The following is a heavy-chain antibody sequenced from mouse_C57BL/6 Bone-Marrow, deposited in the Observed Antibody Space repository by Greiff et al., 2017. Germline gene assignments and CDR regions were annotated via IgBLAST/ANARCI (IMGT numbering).Heavy chain of an antibody. V-gene: IGHV7-3*01. CDR1: GFTFTDYY. Sequence: EVHLVESGGGLVQPGGSLRLSCAASGFTFTDYYMSWVRQPPGKALEWLGFISNKANAYTTEYSASVKGRFTIARDNSHSVLYLRMNALRAEDSATYYCARCPYGSNHYYVDYWGQGTTLTVSS. D-gene: IGHD1-1*01. CDR3: ARCPYGSNHYYVDY. J-gene: IGHJ2*01. CDR2: ISNKANAYTT.